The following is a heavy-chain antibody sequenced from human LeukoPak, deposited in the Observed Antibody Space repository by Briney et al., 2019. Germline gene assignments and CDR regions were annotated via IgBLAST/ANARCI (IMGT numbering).Heavy chain of an antibody. CDR3: ARGAARMVEMGTIISFEY. CDR1: GFTFSCYG. CDR2: IRCDGSNK. D-gene: IGHD5-24*01. J-gene: IGHJ4*02. V-gene: IGHV3-30*02. Sequence: GGSLRLSCSASGFTFSCYGRHWVPQAPGKGLEWVAFIRCDGSNKYYADSVKVRFTISRDNSKDTLYLQMNSLRAEDRAVYYCARGAARMVEMGTIISFEYGREATLVTVSS.